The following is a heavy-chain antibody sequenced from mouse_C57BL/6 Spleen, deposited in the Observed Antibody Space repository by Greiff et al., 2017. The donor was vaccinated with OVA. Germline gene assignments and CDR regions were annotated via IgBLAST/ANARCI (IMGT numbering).Heavy chain of an antibody. CDR3: ARDQDSYYYGSSSLAY. D-gene: IGHD1-1*01. V-gene: IGHV5-4*01. CDR1: GFTFSSYA. J-gene: IGHJ3*01. CDR2: ISDGGSYT. Sequence: EVKLQESGGGLVKPGGSLKLSCAASGFTFSSYAMSWVRQTPEKRLEWVATISDGGSYTYYPDNVKGRFTISRDNAKNNLYLQMSHLKSEDTAMYYCARDQDSYYYGSSSLAYWGQGTLVTVSA.